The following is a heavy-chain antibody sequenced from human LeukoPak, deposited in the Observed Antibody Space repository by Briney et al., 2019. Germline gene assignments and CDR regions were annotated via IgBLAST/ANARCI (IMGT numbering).Heavy chain of an antibody. Sequence: PGGSLRLSCAASGFTFSSYEMNWVRQAPGKGLEWVSYISSSGSTIYYADSVKGRFTISRDNAKNPLYLQMNSLRAEDTAVYYCARLPGYSSGWYDYWGQGTLVTVSS. D-gene: IGHD6-19*01. V-gene: IGHV3-48*03. CDR2: ISSSGSTI. CDR3: ARLPGYSSGWYDY. J-gene: IGHJ4*02. CDR1: GFTFSSYE.